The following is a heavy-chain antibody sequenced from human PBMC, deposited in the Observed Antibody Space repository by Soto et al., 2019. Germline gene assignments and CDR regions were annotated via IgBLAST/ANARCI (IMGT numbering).Heavy chain of an antibody. D-gene: IGHD4-17*01. CDR3: ARHGNTVTTGYYYGMDV. J-gene: IGHJ6*02. V-gene: IGHV4-39*01. Sequence: SENLSLTCTVYHASISSSTYYWGWIRQPPGRGLEWIGTMYYSGRTYYNPSLKSRVTTSVDTSKNQFSLKLSAVTATDTAVYYCARHGNTVTTGYYYGMDVWGPGTTLSVSS. CDR1: HASISSSTYY. CDR2: MYYSGRT.